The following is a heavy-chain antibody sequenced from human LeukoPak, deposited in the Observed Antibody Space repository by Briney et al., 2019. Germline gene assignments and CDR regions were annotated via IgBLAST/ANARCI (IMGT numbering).Heavy chain of an antibody. CDR2: IKHSGST. CDR3: AREVRSDCSGGSCYSLDAFDM. D-gene: IGHD2-15*01. V-gene: IGHV4-34*01. J-gene: IGHJ3*02. CDR1: GGSFSGYY. Sequence: SETLSLTCAVYGGSFSGYYWSWIRQPPGKGLEWIGEIKHSGSTSYNPSLMSRVTISVDTSKNQFSLKLTSVTAADTAVYYCAREVRSDCSGGSCYSLDAFDMWGQGTMVTVSS.